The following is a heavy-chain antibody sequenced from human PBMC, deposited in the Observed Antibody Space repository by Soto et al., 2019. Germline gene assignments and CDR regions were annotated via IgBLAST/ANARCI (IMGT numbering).Heavy chain of an antibody. J-gene: IGHJ4*02. CDR3: AKVLYYYDSSGYYQPLADY. CDR1: GFTFSSYA. Sequence: QPGGSLRLSCAASGFTFSSYAMHWVRQAPGKGLEWVAVISYDGSNTYYTDSVKGRFTISRDNSKNTLYLQMNSLRAEDTAVYYCAKVLYYYDSSGYYQPLADYWGQGTLVTVSS. V-gene: IGHV3-30*18. D-gene: IGHD3-22*01. CDR2: ISYDGSNT.